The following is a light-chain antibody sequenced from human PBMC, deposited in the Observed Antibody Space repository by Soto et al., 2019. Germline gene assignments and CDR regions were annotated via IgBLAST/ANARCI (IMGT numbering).Light chain of an antibody. V-gene: IGKV2-28*01. J-gene: IGKJ4*01. Sequence: IVLTQSPLSLPVTPGEPASISCRSSLSLVGTNGSNYLAWYLQKPGQSPQGLISLGSNRASGVPDRFSGSGSGTDFTLQISRVEAEDVGVYYCMQGLTSPLTFGGGTKV. CDR2: LGS. CDR3: MQGLTSPLT. CDR1: LSLVGTNGSNY.